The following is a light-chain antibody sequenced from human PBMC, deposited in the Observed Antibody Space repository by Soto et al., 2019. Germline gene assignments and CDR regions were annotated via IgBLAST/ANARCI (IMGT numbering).Light chain of an antibody. Sequence: EIVLTQSPGTLSLSPGERATLSCRASQSVSSYLAWYQQKPGQAPRLLIYDASSRATGIPDRFSGSGSGTDFTLTISRLEPEDFAVYYCQQYGSSSFSFGPGTKVDIK. CDR3: QQYGSSSFS. CDR1: QSVSSY. J-gene: IGKJ3*01. V-gene: IGKV3-20*01. CDR2: DAS.